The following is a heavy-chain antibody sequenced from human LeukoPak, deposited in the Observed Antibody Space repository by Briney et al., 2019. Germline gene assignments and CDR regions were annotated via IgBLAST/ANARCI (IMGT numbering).Heavy chain of an antibody. CDR2: IKQDGSDK. CDR3: LTSTRSHRFDY. Sequence: HPGGSLRLSCAASGFTFSSYWMCWVRQAPGKGLEWVAIIKQDGSDKNYVDSVEGRFIISRDNAKNSLYLQMNSLRAEDTAVYYCLTSTRSHRFDYWGQGTLVTVSS. V-gene: IGHV3-7*01. D-gene: IGHD2-15*01. J-gene: IGHJ4*02. CDR1: GFTFSSYW.